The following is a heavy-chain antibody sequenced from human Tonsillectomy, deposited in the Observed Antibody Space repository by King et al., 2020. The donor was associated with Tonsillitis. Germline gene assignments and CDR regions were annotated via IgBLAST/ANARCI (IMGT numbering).Heavy chain of an antibody. CDR1: GFTFSSYS. CDR2: ISSSSSSSSII. CDR3: ARGYCSSTSCRYFDY. D-gene: IGHD2-2*01. V-gene: IGHV3-48*01. J-gene: IGHJ4*02. Sequence: VQLVESGGGLVQPGGSLRLSCAASGFTFSSYSMNWVRQAPGKGLEWVSYISSSSSSSSIIYYADSVKCRVTISRDNAKNSLYLQMNSLRAEDTAVYYCARGYCSSTSCRYFDYWGQGTLVIVSS.